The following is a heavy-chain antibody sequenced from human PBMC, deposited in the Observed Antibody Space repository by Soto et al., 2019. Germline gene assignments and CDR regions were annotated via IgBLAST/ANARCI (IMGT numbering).Heavy chain of an antibody. CDR2: IGGRATSA. D-gene: IGHD3-22*01. V-gene: IGHV3-23*01. CDR3: AKSRYSDSSGDFYDF. CDR1: GFTFSNYV. Sequence: EVQLLESGGGLVQPGGSLRLSCAASGFTFSNYVMSWVRQAPGKGLEWVSGIGGRATSAYYADSVKGRFAIFRDNSYNTLFLQLNSLRAEDTAVYYCAKSRYSDSSGDFYDFWGQGTLVSVSS. J-gene: IGHJ4*02.